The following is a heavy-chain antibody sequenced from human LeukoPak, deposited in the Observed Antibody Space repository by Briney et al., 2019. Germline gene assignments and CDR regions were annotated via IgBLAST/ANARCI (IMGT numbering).Heavy chain of an antibody. CDR1: GGSFSGYY. Sequence: PSETLSLTCAVYGGSFSGYYWSWIRQPPGKGLEWIGEINHSGSTNYNPSLKSRVTISVDTSKNQFSLKLSSVTAADTAVYYCATSTTRNPPSYWGQGTLVTVSS. J-gene: IGHJ4*02. V-gene: IGHV4-34*01. D-gene: IGHD1-14*01. CDR3: ATSTTRNPPSY. CDR2: INHSGST.